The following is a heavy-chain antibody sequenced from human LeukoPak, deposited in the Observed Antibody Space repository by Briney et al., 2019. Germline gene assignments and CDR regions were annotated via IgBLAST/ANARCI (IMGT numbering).Heavy chain of an antibody. CDR1: GGSISSSSYY. D-gene: IGHD3-10*01. CDR2: IYYSGST. J-gene: IGHJ4*02. CDR3: VRGERGVISLDY. V-gene: IGHV4-39*01. Sequence: KPSETLSLTCTVSGGSISSSSYYWGWIRQPPGKGLEWIGSIYYSGSTYYNPSLKSRVTISVDTSKNQFSLKLSSVTAADTAVYYCVRGERGVISLDYWGQGTLVTVSS.